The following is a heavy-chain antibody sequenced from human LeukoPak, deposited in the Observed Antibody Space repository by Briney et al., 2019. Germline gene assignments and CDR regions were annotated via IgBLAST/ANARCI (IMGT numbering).Heavy chain of an antibody. CDR2: IIPIFGTA. V-gene: IGHV1-69*05. D-gene: IGHD5-18*01. Sequence: ASVKVSCKASGGTFSSYAISWVRQAPGQGLEWMGGIIPIFGTANYAQRFQGRVTITTDESTSTAYMELSSLRSEDTTVYYCARGAQYSYGKGRFDYWGQGTLVTVSS. J-gene: IGHJ4*02. CDR1: GGTFSSYA. CDR3: ARGAQYSYGKGRFDY.